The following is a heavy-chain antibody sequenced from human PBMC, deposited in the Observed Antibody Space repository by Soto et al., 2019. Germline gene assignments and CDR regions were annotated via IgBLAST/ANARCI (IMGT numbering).Heavy chain of an antibody. J-gene: IGHJ6*02. CDR2: IYYSGST. Sequence: QLQLQESGPGLVKPSETLSLTCTVSGGSISSSSYYWGWIRQPPGKGLEWIGSIYYSGSTYYNPSLQSRVTISVDTSKNQFSLKLSSVTAADTAVYYCARRFGSGLNYYYYGMDVWGQGTTVTVSS. V-gene: IGHV4-39*01. D-gene: IGHD6-19*01. CDR1: GGSISSSSYY. CDR3: ARRFGSGLNYYYYGMDV.